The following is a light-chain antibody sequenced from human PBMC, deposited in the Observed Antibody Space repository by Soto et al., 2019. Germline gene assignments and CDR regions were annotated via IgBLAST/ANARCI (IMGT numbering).Light chain of an antibody. CDR2: VNRDGSH. Sequence: QPVLTQSPSASASLGASVKLTCTLSSGHSSYAIAWHQQQPEKGPRYLMKVNRDGSHNKGDGIPDRFSGSSSGAERYLTISSLQSEDEADYYCQTWGTGIAVFGGGTQLTV. V-gene: IGLV4-69*01. CDR3: QTWGTGIAV. CDR1: SGHSSYA. J-gene: IGLJ7*01.